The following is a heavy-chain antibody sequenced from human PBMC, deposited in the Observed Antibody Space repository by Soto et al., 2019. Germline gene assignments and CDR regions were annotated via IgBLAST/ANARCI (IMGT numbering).Heavy chain of an antibody. CDR3: AHSGYDARPFDH. Sequence: QITLKESGPTLVKPTQTLTLTCTLSVFPLSASGVGVRWIHPRPGKALEWLALIYWDDDKRYSPSLKSRLPITNDTSKNHVVLTMTNMDPVDTATYYCAHSGYDARPFDHRGQGTLVTVSS. CDR1: VFPLSASGVG. CDR2: IYWDDDK. D-gene: IGHD2-2*01. V-gene: IGHV2-5*02. J-gene: IGHJ4*02.